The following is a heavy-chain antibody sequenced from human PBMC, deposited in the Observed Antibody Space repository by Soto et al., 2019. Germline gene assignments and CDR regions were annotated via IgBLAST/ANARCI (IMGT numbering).Heavy chain of an antibody. Sequence: GGSLILSCAASGFTFSNYAMSWVRQAPGKGLEWLSTITGGVSTTYYADSVKGRFTISRDNSKNTLYLQMNSLRAEDTAVYYCAKGLYDSSGYYFPPYCFDYWGQGTLVTVSS. CDR2: ITGGVSTT. CDR3: AKGLYDSSGYYFPPYCFDY. CDR1: GFTFSNYA. V-gene: IGHV3-23*01. D-gene: IGHD3-22*01. J-gene: IGHJ4*02.